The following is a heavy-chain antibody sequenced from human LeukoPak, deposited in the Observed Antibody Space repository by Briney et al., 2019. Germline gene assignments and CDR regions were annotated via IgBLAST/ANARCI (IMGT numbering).Heavy chain of an antibody. D-gene: IGHD5-18*01. V-gene: IGHV5-51*01. Sequence: GESLKISCKGSGYSFTSYWIGWVRQLPGKGLEWIGIGYPGDSDPRYSPFFQGQVTISVDKSINTAYLQWSSLKASDTAMYYCARRDYNYGYDAFDIWGQGTMVTVSS. CDR2: GYPGDSDP. J-gene: IGHJ3*02. CDR1: GYSFTSYW. CDR3: ARRDYNYGYDAFDI.